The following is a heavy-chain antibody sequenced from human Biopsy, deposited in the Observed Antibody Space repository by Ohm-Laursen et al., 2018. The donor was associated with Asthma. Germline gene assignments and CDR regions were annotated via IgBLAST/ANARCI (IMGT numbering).Heavy chain of an antibody. CDR3: AKDIGSREDY. CDR2: ITRSAGRT. D-gene: IGHD5-24*01. V-gene: IGHV3-23*01. J-gene: IGHJ4*02. CDR1: GFTFSSIA. Sequence: SLTLSCSASGFTFSSIAMSWVRKAPGKGLEWVSAITRSAGRTDYADSVKGRFTISRDNSKNTLYLQMNSLRAEDTAVYYCAKDIGSREDYWCQGTLVTVSS.